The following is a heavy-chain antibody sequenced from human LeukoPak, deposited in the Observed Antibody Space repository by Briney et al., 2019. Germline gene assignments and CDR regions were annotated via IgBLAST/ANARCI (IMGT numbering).Heavy chain of an antibody. CDR2: IIGDGSTT. J-gene: IGHJ5*02. V-gene: IGHV3-74*01. CDR3: TRRVSATRWFDP. D-gene: IGHD2-15*01. CDR1: GFTLSDYW. Sequence: PGGPLRLSCAAPGFTLSDYWMHWVRPAPGKGVEWVSRIIGDGSTTIYADSVKGRFTISRDNAENTMYLKMNSLRVEDTAVYYCTRRVSATRWFDPWGQGTLVTVSS.